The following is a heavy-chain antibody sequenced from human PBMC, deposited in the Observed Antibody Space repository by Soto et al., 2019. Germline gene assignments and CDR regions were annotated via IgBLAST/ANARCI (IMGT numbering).Heavy chain of an antibody. J-gene: IGHJ4*02. Sequence: QVQLVQSGAEVKKPGSSVKVSCKASGGTFSSYSINWVRQAPGQGLEWMGEIIPIFGKANYAQKFQGRVTITADESTSTAYMELSSLRSEDTAVYDCARDGGRHSGGMDYWGQGTLVTVSS. CDR1: GGTFSSYS. CDR3: ARDGGRHSGGMDY. CDR2: IIPIFGKA. V-gene: IGHV1-69*01. D-gene: IGHD1-26*01.